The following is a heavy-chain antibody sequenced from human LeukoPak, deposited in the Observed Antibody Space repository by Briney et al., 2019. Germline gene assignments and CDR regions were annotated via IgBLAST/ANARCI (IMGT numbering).Heavy chain of an antibody. CDR2: ISGSGGST. J-gene: IGHJ4*02. CDR3: AKGGSYSSSCHYDY. CDR1: GFTFSSYA. Sequence: PGGSLRLSCAASGFTFSSYAMSWVRQAPGKGLEWVSAISGSGGSTYYADSVKGRFTISRDNAKNSLYLQMNSLRAEDTALYYCAKGGSYSSSCHYDYWGQGSLVTVSS. V-gene: IGHV3-23*01. D-gene: IGHD6-13*01.